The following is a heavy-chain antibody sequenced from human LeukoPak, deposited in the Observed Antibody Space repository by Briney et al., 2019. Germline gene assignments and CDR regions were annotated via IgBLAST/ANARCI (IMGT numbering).Heavy chain of an antibody. Sequence: GGSLRLSCAASGFTFSSYEMNWVRQAPGKGLEWVSYISSSGSTTYYADSVKGRFTISRDNAKNSLYLQMNSLRAEDTAVYYCARSAGSLPRDAFDIWGQGTMVTVSS. CDR2: ISSSGSTT. V-gene: IGHV3-48*03. CDR1: GFTFSSYE. J-gene: IGHJ3*02. CDR3: ARSAGSLPRDAFDI.